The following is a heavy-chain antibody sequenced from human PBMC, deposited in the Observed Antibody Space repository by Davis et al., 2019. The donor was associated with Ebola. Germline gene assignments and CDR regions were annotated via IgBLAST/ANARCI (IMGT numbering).Heavy chain of an antibody. CDR1: GFQFSSYA. D-gene: IGHD3-22*01. Sequence: GESLKTSCAASGFQFSSYAISWVRQAPGKGLEWVAAISGRGGSTYYADPRKGRFTISRDNSKNTLFLQMNSLRVEDTAVYFCAKDSGQNYYDSSGYFDYWGQGTLVTVSS. J-gene: IGHJ4*02. CDR3: AKDSGQNYYDSSGYFDY. CDR2: ISGRGGST. V-gene: IGHV3-23*01.